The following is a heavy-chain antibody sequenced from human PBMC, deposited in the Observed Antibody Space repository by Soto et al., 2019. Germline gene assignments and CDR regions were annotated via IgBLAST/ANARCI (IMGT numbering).Heavy chain of an antibody. CDR2: IYYSGST. V-gene: IGHV4-39*01. D-gene: IGHD3-10*01. CDR1: GGSISSSSYY. CDR3: ARQVPMVRRVKANYYYGMDV. Sequence: SETLSLTCTVSGGSISSSSYYWGWIRQPPGKGLEWIGSIYYSGSTYYNPSLKSRVTISVDTSKNQFSLKLSSVTAADTAVYYCARQVPMVRRVKANYYYGMDVWGQGTTVTVSS. J-gene: IGHJ6*02.